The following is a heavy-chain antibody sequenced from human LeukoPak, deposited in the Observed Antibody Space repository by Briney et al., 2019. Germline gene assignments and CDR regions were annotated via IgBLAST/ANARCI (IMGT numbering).Heavy chain of an antibody. CDR3: ARWEEEYSSTTPTYYFDY. J-gene: IGHJ4*02. V-gene: IGHV4-59*08. CDR2: IYYSGST. Sequence: PSETLSLTCTVSGGSISSYYWSWIRQPPGKGLEWIGYIYYSGSTNYNPSLKSRVTISVDTSKNQFSLKLSSVTAADTAVYYCARWEEEYSSTTPTYYFDYWGQGTLVTVSS. D-gene: IGHD6-6*01. CDR1: GGSISSYY.